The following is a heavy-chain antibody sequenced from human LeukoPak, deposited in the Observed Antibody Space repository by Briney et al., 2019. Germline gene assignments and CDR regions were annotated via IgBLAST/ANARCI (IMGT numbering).Heavy chain of an antibody. CDR2: IYYSGST. J-gene: IGHJ4*02. D-gene: IGHD3-10*01. CDR3: ARHGRNYYGSGSPDY. CDR1: GGSISISNW. V-gene: IGHV4-4*02. Sequence: SETLSLTCAVSGGSISISNWYSWVRQPPGKGLEWIGYIYYSGSTNYNPSLKSRVTISVDTSKNQFSLKLSSVTAADTAVYYCARHGRNYYGSGSPDYWGQGTLVTVSS.